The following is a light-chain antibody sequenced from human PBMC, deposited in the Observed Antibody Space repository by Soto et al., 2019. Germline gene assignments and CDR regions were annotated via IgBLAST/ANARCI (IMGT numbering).Light chain of an antibody. Sequence: EMVLTQSPATLSVSPGERATLSCRASQGVSSNLAWYQQKPGQAPRLLIYAASTRAAGIPARFSGSGSGTEFTLNISSLQSDDFAVCYCQQYNNWPPTRSFGQGTKVEVK. J-gene: IGKJ1*01. CDR3: QQYNNWPPTRS. V-gene: IGKV3-15*01. CDR2: AAS. CDR1: QGVSSN.